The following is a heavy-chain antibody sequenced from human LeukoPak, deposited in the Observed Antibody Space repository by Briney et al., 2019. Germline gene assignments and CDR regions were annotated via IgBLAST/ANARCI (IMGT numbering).Heavy chain of an antibody. D-gene: IGHD4-17*01. J-gene: IGHJ4*02. CDR1: GFTFSSYA. CDR3: ARDFEVTTMTTSRFDY. CDR2: ISYDGSNK. Sequence: GGSLRLSCAASGFTFSSYAMHWVRQAPGKGLEWVAVISYDGSNKYYADSMKGRFTISRDNSKNTLYLQMNSLRAEDTAVYYCARDFEVTTMTTSRFDYWGQGTPVAVSS. V-gene: IGHV3-30*04.